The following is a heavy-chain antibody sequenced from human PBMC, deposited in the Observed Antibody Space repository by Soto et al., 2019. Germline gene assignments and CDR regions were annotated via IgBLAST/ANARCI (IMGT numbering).Heavy chain of an antibody. V-gene: IGHV1-46*01. D-gene: IGHD2-15*01. CDR1: GYTFTTYF. Sequence: VNVSCKASGYTFTTYFIHWVRQAAGHALEWMGVINPGYPAGRSTNYAQKFQGRVTMTTDTSTSTVYMELSRLRSDDTAVYYCARGAIVARAKTGMGGGGRGTT. CDR3: ARGAIVARAKTGMGG. J-gene: IGHJ6*02. CDR2: INPGYPAGRST.